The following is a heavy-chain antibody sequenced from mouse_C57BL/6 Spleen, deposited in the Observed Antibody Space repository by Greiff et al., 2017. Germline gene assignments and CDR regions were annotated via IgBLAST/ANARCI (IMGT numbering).Heavy chain of an antibody. CDR1: GYAFSSYW. CDR2: IYPGDGDT. Sequence: QVQLKESGAELVKPGASVKISCKASGYAFSSYWMNWVKQRPGKGLEWIGQIYPGDGDTNYNGKFKGKATLTADKSSSTAYMQLSSLTSEDSAVYFCARSRGYDGYYAMDYWGQGTSVTVSS. D-gene: IGHD2-2*01. J-gene: IGHJ4*01. V-gene: IGHV1-80*01. CDR3: ARSRGYDGYYAMDY.